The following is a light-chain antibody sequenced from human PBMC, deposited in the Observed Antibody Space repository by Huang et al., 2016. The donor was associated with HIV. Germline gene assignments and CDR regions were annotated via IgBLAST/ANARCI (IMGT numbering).Light chain of an antibody. CDR1: QNIYSN. CDR2: RAS. CDR3: QQSFLTPRT. J-gene: IGKJ2*02. V-gene: IGKV1-39*01. Sequence: DIQMPQSPSSLSASVGDRVTIACRASQNIYSNLNWYKQNPGQAPQLLIYRASTLQSGVPSRFRGTGTETDFARTISSLQPEDFATDYCQQSFLTPRTCGQGTKLEIK.